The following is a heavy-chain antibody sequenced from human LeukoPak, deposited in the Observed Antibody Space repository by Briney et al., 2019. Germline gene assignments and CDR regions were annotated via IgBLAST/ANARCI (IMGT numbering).Heavy chain of an antibody. CDR1: GFTFSSYA. Sequence: TGGSLRLSCAASGFTFSSYAMSWVRQAPGKGLEWVSAISGSGGSTYYADSVKGRFTISRDNSKNTLYLQMNSLRAEDTAVYYCAKVFGYCSSTSCYIQLYYFDYWGQGTLVTVSS. CDR2: ISGSGGST. J-gene: IGHJ4*02. CDR3: AKVFGYCSSTSCYIQLYYFDY. D-gene: IGHD2-2*02. V-gene: IGHV3-23*01.